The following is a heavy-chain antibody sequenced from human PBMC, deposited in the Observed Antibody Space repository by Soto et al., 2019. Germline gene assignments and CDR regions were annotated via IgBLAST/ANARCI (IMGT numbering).Heavy chain of an antibody. D-gene: IGHD3-22*01. CDR1: GFTFSSYG. V-gene: IGHV3-30*18. J-gene: IGHJ6*02. CDR2: ISYDGSNK. CDR3: AQDYNYYDYYYYGMDV. Sequence: GGSLRLSCAASGFTFSSYGMHWVRQAPGKGLEWVAVISYDGSNKYYADSVKGRFTISRDNSKNTLYLQMNSLRAEDTAVYYCAQDYNYYDYYYYGMDVWGHGTTVTVSS.